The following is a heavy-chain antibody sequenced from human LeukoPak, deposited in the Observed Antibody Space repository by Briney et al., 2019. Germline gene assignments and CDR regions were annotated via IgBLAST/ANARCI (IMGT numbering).Heavy chain of an antibody. CDR1: GGSFSGYY. CDR3: ARSYIRVELVYY. Sequence: SDTLSLTCAVYGGSFSGYYWTWLRQPPGKGLEWIEEINHSGSTNYSPSLKSRVTISIDTSKNHFSLKLSSVTAADTAVYYWARSYIRVELVYYWGEGTLVTVSS. J-gene: IGHJ4*02. V-gene: IGHV4-34*01. D-gene: IGHD3-10*02. CDR2: INHSGST.